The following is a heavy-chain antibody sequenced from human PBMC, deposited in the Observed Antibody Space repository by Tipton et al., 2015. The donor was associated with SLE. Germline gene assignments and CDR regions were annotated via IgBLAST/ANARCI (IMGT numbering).Heavy chain of an antibody. CDR1: GFTFSSYV. CDR2: IRGSGDST. CDR3: AKNDFATTVTTPFDY. D-gene: IGHD4-17*01. V-gene: IGHV3-23*01. Sequence: GSLRLSCAASGFTFSSYVMNWVRQAPGKGLEWVSGIRGSGDSTYHADSVKGRFTISRDNSKKTLYLQMNSLRVEDTAVYYCAKNDFATTVTTPFDYWGQGTLVTVSS. J-gene: IGHJ4*02.